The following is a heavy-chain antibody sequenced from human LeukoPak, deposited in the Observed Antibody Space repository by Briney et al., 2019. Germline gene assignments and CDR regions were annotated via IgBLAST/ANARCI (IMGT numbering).Heavy chain of an antibody. V-gene: IGHV4-34*01. CDR2: INHSGST. CDR1: GGSFSGYY. Sequence: TSETLSLTCAVYGGSFSGYYWSWIRQPPGKGLEWIGEINHSGSTNYNPSLKSRVTISVDTSKNQFSLKLSSVTATDTAVYYCARLEPPIVDYWGQGTLVTVSS. J-gene: IGHJ4*02. CDR3: ARLEPPIVDY.